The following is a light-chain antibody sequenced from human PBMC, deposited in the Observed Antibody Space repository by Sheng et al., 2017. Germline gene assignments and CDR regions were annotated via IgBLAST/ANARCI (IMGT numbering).Light chain of an antibody. CDR1: SSDVGSYNY. Sequence: QSALTQPASVSGSPGQSITISCTGTSSDVGSYNYVSWYQQHPGKAPKLMIYDVSNRPSGVSNRFSGSKSGNTASLTISGLQAEDEADYYCSSYTSSSTLSVFGTGTKVTVL. CDR3: SSYTSSSTLSV. V-gene: IGLV2-14*03. CDR2: DVS. J-gene: IGLJ1*01.